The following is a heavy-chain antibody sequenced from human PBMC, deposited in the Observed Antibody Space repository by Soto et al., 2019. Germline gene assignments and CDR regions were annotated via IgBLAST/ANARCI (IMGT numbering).Heavy chain of an antibody. D-gene: IGHD6-6*01. CDR1: GYSFTNHW. Sequence: PRGSLKISCKGSGYSFTNHWIGWVRQMPGKGLEWMGIIYPGDSDTRYSPSFQGQVTISADTSINTAYLQWDSLKASDTAIYYCARHETRYSSSDDKYYYYGMDVWGQGTTVTVSS. V-gene: IGHV5-51*01. J-gene: IGHJ6*02. CDR3: ARHETRYSSSDDKYYYYGMDV. CDR2: IYPGDSDT.